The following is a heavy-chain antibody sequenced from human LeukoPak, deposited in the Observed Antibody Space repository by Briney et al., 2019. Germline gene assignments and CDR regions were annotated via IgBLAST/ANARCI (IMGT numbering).Heavy chain of an antibody. D-gene: IGHD6-19*01. CDR3: ARERWSSGWPLDY. CDR1: GFTFSSYS. Sequence: PGGSLRLSCAASGFTFSSYSMNWVRQAPGKGLEWVSGITSSGDNSYYADSVKGRFTISRDNAKNTLYLQMKSLRAVDTAVYYCARERWSSGWPLDYWGQGTLVTVSS. V-gene: IGHV3-21*01. J-gene: IGHJ4*02. CDR2: ITSSGDNS.